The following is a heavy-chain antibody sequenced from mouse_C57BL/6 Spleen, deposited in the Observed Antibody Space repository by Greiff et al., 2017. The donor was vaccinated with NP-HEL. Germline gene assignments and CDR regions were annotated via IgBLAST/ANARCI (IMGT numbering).Heavy chain of an antibody. CDR2: IRNKANGYTT. CDR3: ASLTLYSNYDYYAMDY. D-gene: IGHD2-5*01. CDR1: GFTFTDYY. V-gene: IGHV7-3*01. J-gene: IGHJ4*01. Sequence: EVHLVESGGGLVQPGGSLSLSCAASGFTFTDYYMSWVRQPPGKALEWLGFIRNKANGYTTEYSASVKGRFTISRDNSQSILYLQMNALRAEDSATYYCASLTLYSNYDYYAMDYWGQGTSVTVSS.